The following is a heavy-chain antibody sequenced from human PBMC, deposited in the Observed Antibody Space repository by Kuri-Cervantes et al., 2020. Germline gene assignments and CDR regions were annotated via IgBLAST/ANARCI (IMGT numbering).Heavy chain of an antibody. D-gene: IGHD5-18*01. V-gene: IGHV4-34*01. CDR2: IYYSGST. CDR1: GGSFSDYY. Sequence: SETLSLTCAVYGGSFSDYYWSWIRQPPGKGLEWIGSIYYSGSTYYNPSLKSRVTISVDKSKNQFSLKLSSVTAADTAVYYCARVGYSYGYDYYYYMDVWGKGTTVTVSS. J-gene: IGHJ6*03. CDR3: ARVGYSYGYDYYYYMDV.